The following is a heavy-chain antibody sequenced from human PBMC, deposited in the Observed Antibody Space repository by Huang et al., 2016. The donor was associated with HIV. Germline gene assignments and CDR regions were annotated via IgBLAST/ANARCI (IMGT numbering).Heavy chain of an antibody. CDR2: INPNSGGT. CDR1: GFFLSAFY. V-gene: IGHV1-2*02. CDR3: ARDFYRFLVAPGES. J-gene: IGHJ4*02. D-gene: IGHD5-12*01. Sequence: QVQLVQSGAEVQKPGASVKVSCKASGFFLSAFYMHWVRQGPGQGLEWIGWINPNSGGTHSAQKFQGRLTMTRDTSISTIYMELSSLRSDDTAVYYCARDFYRFLVAPGESWGQGTLVTVSS.